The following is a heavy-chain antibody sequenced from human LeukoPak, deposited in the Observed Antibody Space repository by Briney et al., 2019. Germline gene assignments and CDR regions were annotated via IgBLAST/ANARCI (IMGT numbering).Heavy chain of an antibody. Sequence: ASVKVSCKASGYTFTGYYMHWVRQAPGQGLEWMGWINPNSGGTNYAQKFQGRVTMTRDTSISTAYMELSRLRSDDTAVYYCARGQITFGGVTLYYFDYWGQGTLVTVSS. D-gene: IGHD3-16*01. CDR1: GYTFTGYY. V-gene: IGHV1-2*02. CDR3: ARGQITFGGVTLYYFDY. CDR2: INPNSGGT. J-gene: IGHJ4*02.